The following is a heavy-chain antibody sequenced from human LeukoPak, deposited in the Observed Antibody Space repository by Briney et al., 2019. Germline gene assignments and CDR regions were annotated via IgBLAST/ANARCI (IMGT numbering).Heavy chain of an antibody. CDR3: ARDLLNGMDV. D-gene: IGHD3-9*01. CDR1: GGSVSSYY. CDR2: MYISGST. J-gene: IGHJ6*02. V-gene: IGHV4-4*07. Sequence: PSETLSLTCTVSGGSVSSYYWSWIRQPAGKGLEWIGRMYISGSTDYNPSLKSRVNMSLDTSNNQLALKLISVTAADTALYYCARDLLNGMDVWGQGTTVSVS.